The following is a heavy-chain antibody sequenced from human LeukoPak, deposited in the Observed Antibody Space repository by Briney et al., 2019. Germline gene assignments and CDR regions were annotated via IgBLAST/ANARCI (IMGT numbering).Heavy chain of an antibody. CDR3: ARAAPDYYGSGELDY. V-gene: IGHV4-30-4*01. CDR1: GGSISSGDYY. CDR2: IYYSGST. D-gene: IGHD3-10*01. J-gene: IGHJ4*02. Sequence: PSETLSLTCTVSGGSISSGDYYWSWIRQPPGKGLEWIGYIYYSGSTYYNPSLKSRVTISVDTSKNQFSLKLSSVTAADTAVYYCARAAPDYYGSGELDYWGQGTLVTFSS.